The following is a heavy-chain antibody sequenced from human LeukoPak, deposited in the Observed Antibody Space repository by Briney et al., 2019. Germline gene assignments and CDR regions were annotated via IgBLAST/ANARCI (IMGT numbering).Heavy chain of an antibody. CDR3: TRAYCSGDCYFQH. D-gene: IGHD2-21*02. CDR2: IRSKAYGGTT. V-gene: IGHV3-49*04. CDR1: GFSIGDYA. J-gene: IGHJ1*01. Sequence: GGSLRLSCTASGFSIGDYAMSWVRQAPGKGLEWVVFIRSKAYGGTTEYAASVKGRFTISRDDSKSIAYLQMNSLKTEDTAVYYCTRAYCSGDCYFQHWGQGTLVTVSS.